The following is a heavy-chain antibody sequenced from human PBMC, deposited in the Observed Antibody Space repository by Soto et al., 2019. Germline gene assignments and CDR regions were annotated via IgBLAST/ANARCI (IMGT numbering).Heavy chain of an antibody. V-gene: IGHV1-69*12. CDR3: VSGIQLWLRRINNGYSG. CDR1: GGTFSTYA. J-gene: IGHJ4*02. D-gene: IGHD5-18*01. CDR2: IIPMFGTA. Sequence: QVQLVQSGAEVKKPESSVKVSCKAPGGTFSTYAISWVRQAPRQGLEWMGGIIPMFGTANYAQRFQDRVTITAAESTNTVYMELSSLRSEDTAVYFCVSGIQLWLRRINNGYSGWGQGTLVTVSS.